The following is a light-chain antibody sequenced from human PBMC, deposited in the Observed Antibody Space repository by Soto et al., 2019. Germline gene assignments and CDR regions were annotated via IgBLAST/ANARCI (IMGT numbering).Light chain of an antibody. CDR2: GNS. CDR3: QSYDSSLSGRVV. CDR1: SSNIGAGYD. V-gene: IGLV1-40*01. J-gene: IGLJ2*01. Sequence: QSVLTQPPSVSGAPGQRVTISCTGSSSNIGAGYDVHWYQQLPGTAPKLLIYGNSNRPSGVPDRFSGSKSGTSAPLAITGAQAEDEADYYCQSYDSSLSGRVVFAGGTKLTVL.